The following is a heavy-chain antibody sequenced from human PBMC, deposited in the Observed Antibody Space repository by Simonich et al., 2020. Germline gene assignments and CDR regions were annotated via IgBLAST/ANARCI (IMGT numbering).Heavy chain of an antibody. CDR3: ARPLGIVWAFDI. CDR1: GGSFRGYY. CDR2: INHSGST. Sequence: QVQLQQWGAGLLKPSETLSLTCAVYGGSFRGYYWGWIRQPPGKGLEWIGEINHSGSTNYNPSLKSRVTISVATSKNQFSLKLSSVTAADTAVYYCARPLGIVWAFDIWGQGTMVTVSS. J-gene: IGHJ3*02. D-gene: IGHD3-16*01. V-gene: IGHV4-34*01.